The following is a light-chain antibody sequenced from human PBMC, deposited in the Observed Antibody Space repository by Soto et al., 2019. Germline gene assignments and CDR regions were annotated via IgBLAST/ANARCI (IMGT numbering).Light chain of an antibody. CDR2: GAS. Sequence: EIVLTQSPGTLSLSPGERATLSCRASQSVSSSYLAWYQQKPGQAPRLLIYGASSRATGIPDRFSGSGSGADFTLTISRLEPEDVAVDYCQQYGSSPLWTFGQGTKVDIK. J-gene: IGKJ1*01. CDR3: QQYGSSPLWT. CDR1: QSVSSSY. V-gene: IGKV3-20*01.